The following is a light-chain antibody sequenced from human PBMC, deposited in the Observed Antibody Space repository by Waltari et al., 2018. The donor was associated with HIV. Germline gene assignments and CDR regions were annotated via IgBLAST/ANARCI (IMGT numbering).Light chain of an antibody. J-gene: IGKJ2*01. CDR1: QSVLNSSSNKHS. V-gene: IGKV4-1*01. CDR3: QQHDTSPYT. Sequence: DIVVIMSPVSLAVSPGEWAGTHCHCSQSVLNSSSNKHSLAWYQQKSGQPPNLLIYWASTRESGVPERFSGSGSGTDFTLTISSLQAADVAVYYCQQHDTSPYTFGQGTKLEIK. CDR2: WAS.